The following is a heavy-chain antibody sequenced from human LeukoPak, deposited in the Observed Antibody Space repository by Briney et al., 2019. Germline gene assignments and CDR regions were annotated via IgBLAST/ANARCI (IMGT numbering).Heavy chain of an antibody. CDR3: ARDLVVVVPAATPSEYYYYYGMDV. D-gene: IGHD2-2*02. Sequence: PGRSLRLSCAASGFTFSSYAMHWVRQAPGKGLEWVAVISYDGSNKYYADSVKGRFTISRDNSKNTLYLQMNSLRAEDTAVYYCARDLVVVVPAATPSEYYYYYGMDVWGQGTTVTVSS. CDR2: ISYDGSNK. V-gene: IGHV3-30-3*01. J-gene: IGHJ6*02. CDR1: GFTFSSYA.